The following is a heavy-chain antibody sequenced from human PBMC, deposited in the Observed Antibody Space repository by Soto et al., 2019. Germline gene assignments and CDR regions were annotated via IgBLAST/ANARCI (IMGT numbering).Heavy chain of an antibody. CDR3: ASDFKRYSSSTGPLEY. CDR1: GGSLSSVGYY. Sequence: SQTLSLTCTVSGGSLSSVGYYWRWNRPPTGRRLPWIALIYYRGSTNYNTSLKSRLIRSVSRSKNQFYLQLTYATAADTAVYSCASDFKRYSSSTGPLEYWGQGTRVTVSS. CDR2: IYYRGST. D-gene: IGHD6-6*01. V-gene: IGHV4-30-4*01. J-gene: IGHJ4*02.